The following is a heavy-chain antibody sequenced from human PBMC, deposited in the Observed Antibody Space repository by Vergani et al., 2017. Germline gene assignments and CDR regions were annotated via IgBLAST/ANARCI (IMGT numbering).Heavy chain of an antibody. V-gene: IGHV1-46*01. CDR1: GYTFTSYY. Sequence: QVQLVQSGAEVKKPGASVKVSCKASGYTFTSYYMHWVRQAPGQGLEWMGIINPSGGSTSYAQKFQGRVTMTRDTSTSTVYMELSSLRSEDTAVYYCARDFGYYDILTGYYVPSXSDYWGQGTLVTVSS. J-gene: IGHJ4*02. D-gene: IGHD3-9*01. CDR2: INPSGGST. CDR3: ARDFGYYDILTGYYVPSXSDY.